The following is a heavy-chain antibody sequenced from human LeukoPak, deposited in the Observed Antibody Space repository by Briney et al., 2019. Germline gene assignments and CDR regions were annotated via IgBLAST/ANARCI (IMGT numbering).Heavy chain of an antibody. D-gene: IGHD2-2*01. Sequence: GGSLRLSCAASGFTFSSYAMHWVRQAPGKGLEWVAVVSYDGSNKYYADSVKGRFTISRDNSKNTLYLQMNSLRAEDTAVYYCARSQRRYQLLYWFDPWGQGTLVTVSS. J-gene: IGHJ5*02. CDR2: VSYDGSNK. CDR1: GFTFSSYA. CDR3: ARSQRRYQLLYWFDP. V-gene: IGHV3-30*04.